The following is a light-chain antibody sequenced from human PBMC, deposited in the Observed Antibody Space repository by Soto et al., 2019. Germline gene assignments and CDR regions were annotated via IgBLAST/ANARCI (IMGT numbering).Light chain of an antibody. V-gene: IGKV3-20*01. CDR2: GAS. CDR3: QQYSSSPLT. CDR1: ESVSDNY. Sequence: EIVLTQSPGTLSLSPGERATLSCRASESVSDNYLAWYQQRSGQAPRLVIYGASSRASAVPDRFSGSGSGADFTLTISRLEPEDFAVYYCQQYSSSPLTLGGGTKVDIK. J-gene: IGKJ4*01.